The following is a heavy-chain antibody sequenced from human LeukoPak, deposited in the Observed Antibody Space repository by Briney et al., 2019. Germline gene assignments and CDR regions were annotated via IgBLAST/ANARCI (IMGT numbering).Heavy chain of an antibody. J-gene: IGHJ4*02. CDR1: GFTFSDYY. V-gene: IGHV3-11*01. CDR3: ARLAPKYQLLLDY. Sequence: RTGGSLRLSCAASGFTFSDYYMSWIRQAPGKGLEWVSYISSSGSTIYYADSVKGRFTVSRDNAKNSLYLQMNSLRAEGTAVYYCARLAPKYQLLLDYWGQGTLVTVSS. D-gene: IGHD2-2*01. CDR2: ISSSGSTI.